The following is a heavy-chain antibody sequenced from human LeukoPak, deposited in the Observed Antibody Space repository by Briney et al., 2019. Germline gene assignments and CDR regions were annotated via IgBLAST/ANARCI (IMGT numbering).Heavy chain of an antibody. D-gene: IGHD3-22*01. CDR3: ATDMGEAGSGSYRFGLDV. J-gene: IGHJ6*02. Sequence: GGSLRLSCAASGFTFSDYYMSWIRQAPGKGLEWVSYISSSGSTIYYADSVKGRFTISRDNAKNSLYLQMNSLRAEDTAVYYCATDMGEAGSGSYRFGLDVWGQGTTVTVSS. V-gene: IGHV3-11*04. CDR2: ISSSGSTI. CDR1: GFTFSDYY.